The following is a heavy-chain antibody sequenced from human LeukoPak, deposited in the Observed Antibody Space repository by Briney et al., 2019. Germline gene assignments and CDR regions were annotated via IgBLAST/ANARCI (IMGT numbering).Heavy chain of an antibody. CDR2: ISYDGSNK. CDR3: AREVHYDFWSGYIDY. Sequence: GGSLRLSCAASGFTLSRDGMHWVRQAPGKGLEWVAVISYDGSNKYYGDSVKGRFTISRDNSKNTLYLQMNSLRAEDTAVYYCAREVHYDFWSGYIDYWGQGTLVTVSS. V-gene: IGHV3-30*03. D-gene: IGHD3-3*01. CDR1: GFTLSRDG. J-gene: IGHJ4*02.